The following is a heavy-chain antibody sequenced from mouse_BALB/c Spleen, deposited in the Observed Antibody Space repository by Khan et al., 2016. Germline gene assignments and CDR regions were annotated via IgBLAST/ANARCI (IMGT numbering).Heavy chain of an antibody. Sequence: QVQLQQPGAELVRPGASVKLSCKASGYTFTSYWINWMKQRPGQGLEWIGNIYPSDIYTNYNQKFKDKATLTVDKSSSTAYMQLSSPTSEDAAIYYCTSGESTISSVFAYWGQGTLVTVSA. CDR2: IYPSDIYT. CDR1: GYTFTSYW. J-gene: IGHJ3*01. V-gene: IGHV1-69*02. D-gene: IGHD2-4*01. CDR3: TSGESTISSVFAY.